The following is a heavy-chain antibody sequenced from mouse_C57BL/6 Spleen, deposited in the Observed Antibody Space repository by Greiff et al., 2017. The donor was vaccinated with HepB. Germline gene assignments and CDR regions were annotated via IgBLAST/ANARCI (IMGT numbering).Heavy chain of an antibody. D-gene: IGHD1-1*01. CDR2: IRNKANGYTT. CDR3: ASPHYYGSSYAMDY. V-gene: IGHV7-3*01. CDR1: GFTFTEYY. J-gene: IGHJ4*01. Sequence: DVQLVESGGGLVQPGGSLSLSCAASGFTFTEYYMSWVRQPPGKALEWLGFIRNKANGYTTEYSASVKGRFTISRDNSQSILYLQMNALRAEDSATYYCASPHYYGSSYAMDYLGQGTSVTVSS.